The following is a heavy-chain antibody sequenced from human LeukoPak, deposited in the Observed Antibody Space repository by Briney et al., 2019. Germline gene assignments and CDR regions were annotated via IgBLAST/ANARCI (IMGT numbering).Heavy chain of an antibody. CDR3: ARVTSGYYPDY. D-gene: IGHD3-22*01. V-gene: IGHV4-61*02. Sequence: KPSGTLSLTCTVSGGSISSGSYYWSWIRQPAGKGLEWIGRIYTSGSTNYNPSLKSRVTISVDTSKNQFSLKLSSVTAADTAVYYCARVTSGYYPDYWGQGTLVTVSS. J-gene: IGHJ4*02. CDR2: IYTSGST. CDR1: GGSISSGSYY.